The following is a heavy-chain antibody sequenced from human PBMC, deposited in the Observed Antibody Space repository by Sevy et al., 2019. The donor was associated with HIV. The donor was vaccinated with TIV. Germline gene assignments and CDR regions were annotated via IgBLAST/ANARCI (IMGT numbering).Heavy chain of an antibody. V-gene: IGHV3-48*01. Sequence: GGSLRLSCAASGFTFSSYSMNWVRQAPGKGLEWVSYISSSSSTIYYADSVEGRFTISRDNSRNILSLEMNSLRRDDTAVYYCARGENNDEFFQYWGQGTLVTVSS. CDR3: ARGENNDEFFQY. D-gene: IGHD1-26*01. CDR2: ISSSSSTI. J-gene: IGHJ1*01. CDR1: GFTFSSYS.